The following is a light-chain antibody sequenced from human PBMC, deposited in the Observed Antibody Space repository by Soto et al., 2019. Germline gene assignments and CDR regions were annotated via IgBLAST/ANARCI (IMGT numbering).Light chain of an antibody. CDR2: DTS. CDR3: QQRKHRPPLT. CDR1: QSVEKY. Sequence: EVVLTQSPATLSLSPGERAILSCRASQSVEKYLVWYQQKPGQAPRLLIYDTSNRATGIPARFSGSGSETDFTLTISSLEPEDFAVYYCQQRKHRPPLTFGGGTKVELK. J-gene: IGKJ4*01. V-gene: IGKV3-11*01.